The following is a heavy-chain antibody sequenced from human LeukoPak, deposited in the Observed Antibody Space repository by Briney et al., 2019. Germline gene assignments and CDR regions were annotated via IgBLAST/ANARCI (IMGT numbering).Heavy chain of an antibody. CDR3: ARRNCSSTCCYAGWFDP. J-gene: IGHJ5*02. V-gene: IGHV5-51*01. CDR1: GYSFTSYW. CDR2: IYPGDSDT. D-gene: IGHD2-2*01. Sequence: GESLKISCKGSGYSFTSYWIGWVRQMPGKGLEWMGIIYPGDSDTRYSPSFQGQVTISADKSISTAYLQWSSLKASDTAMYYCARRNCSSTCCYAGWFDPWGQGTLVTVSS.